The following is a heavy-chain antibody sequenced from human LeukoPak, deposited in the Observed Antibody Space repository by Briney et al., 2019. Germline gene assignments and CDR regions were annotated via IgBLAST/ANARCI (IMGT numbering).Heavy chain of an antibody. V-gene: IGHV3-21*01. CDR1: GFTFGSYS. D-gene: IGHD3-10*01. CDR3: ARNQPERITMVRGVTPYYYYYYYMDV. Sequence: GGSLRLSCAASGFTFGSYSMNWVRQAPGKGLEWVSSISSSSSYIYYADSVKGRFTISRDNAKNSLYLQMNSLRAEDTAVYYCARNQPERITMVRGVTPYYYYYYYMDVWGKGTTVTVSS. CDR2: ISSSSSYI. J-gene: IGHJ6*03.